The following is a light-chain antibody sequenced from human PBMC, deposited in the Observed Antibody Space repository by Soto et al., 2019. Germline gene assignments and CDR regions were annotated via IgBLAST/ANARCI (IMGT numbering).Light chain of an antibody. CDR2: EVN. J-gene: IGLJ1*01. Sequence: QSALTQPASVSGSPGQSVTISCTGASSDVGGYDYVSWYQQHPGKAPKLILFEVNNRPSGVSNHFSGSKSGNTASLIISGLQADDEADYYCSSHSTTSTLVFGSGTKVTVL. V-gene: IGLV2-14*01. CDR3: SSHSTTSTLV. CDR1: SSDVGGYDY.